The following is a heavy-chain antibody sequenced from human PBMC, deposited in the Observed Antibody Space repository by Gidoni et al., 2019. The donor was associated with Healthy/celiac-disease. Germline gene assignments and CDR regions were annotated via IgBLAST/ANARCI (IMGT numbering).Heavy chain of an antibody. Sequence: SIYYSGSTYYNPSLKSRVTISVDTSKNQFSLKLSSVTAADTAVYYCARQWQWLKQPPDYWGQGTLVTVSS. J-gene: IGHJ4*02. D-gene: IGHD6-19*01. CDR2: IYYSGST. CDR3: ARQWQWLKQPPDY. V-gene: IGHV4-39*01.